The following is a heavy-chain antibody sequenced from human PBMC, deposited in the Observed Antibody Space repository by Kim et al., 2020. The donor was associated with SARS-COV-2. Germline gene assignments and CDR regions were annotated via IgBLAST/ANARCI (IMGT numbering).Heavy chain of an antibody. J-gene: IGHJ1*01. CDR1: GGSFSGYY. D-gene: IGHD3-22*01. CDR2: INHSGST. CDR3: AGTGYDTLTGYFQH. Sequence: SETLSLTCAVYGGSFSGYYWSWIRQPPGKGLEWIGEINHSGSTNYNPSLKSRVTISVDTSKNQFSLKLSSVTAADTAVYYCAGTGYDTLTGYFQHWGQGTLVTVSS. V-gene: IGHV4-34*01.